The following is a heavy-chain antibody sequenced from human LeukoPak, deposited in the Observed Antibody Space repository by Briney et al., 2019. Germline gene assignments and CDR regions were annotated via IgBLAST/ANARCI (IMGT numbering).Heavy chain of an antibody. Sequence: SGGSLRLSCAASGFTFRVYSMNWVRQAPGKGLEWVSSISSSGSYIYYADSVKGRFTISRDNAENSLYLQMNSLRAEDTAVYYCARVNRRDYYFDYWGQGTLVTVSS. V-gene: IGHV3-21*01. CDR3: ARVNRRDYYFDY. D-gene: IGHD3-10*01. CDR2: ISSSGSYI. J-gene: IGHJ4*02. CDR1: GFTFRVYS.